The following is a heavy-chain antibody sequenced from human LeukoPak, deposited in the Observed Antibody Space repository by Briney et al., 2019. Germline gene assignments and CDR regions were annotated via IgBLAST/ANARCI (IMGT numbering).Heavy chain of an antibody. CDR3: AKDAHCGSYFDY. J-gene: IGHJ4*01. CDR1: GFTFSSSA. V-gene: IGHV3-23*01. Sequence: GGSLRLSCAASGFTFSSSAMSWVRQVPGKGLEWVSGIGASGGSTSYADSVKGRLTISRDNSKNTLYLQMNSLRVEDTAVYYCAKDAHCGSYFDYWGQGILVTVSS. D-gene: IGHD3-16*01. CDR2: IGASGGST.